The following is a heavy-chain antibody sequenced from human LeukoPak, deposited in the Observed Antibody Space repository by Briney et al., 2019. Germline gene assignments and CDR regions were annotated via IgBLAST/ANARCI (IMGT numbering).Heavy chain of an antibody. Sequence: PGGSLRLSCAASGFTFSSYWMSWVRQAPGKGLEWVANIKQDGSEKHYVDSVKGRFTISRDNAKKLLYLQMNSLKAEDTAVYYCARRDFWSGPTFDYWGQGTLLTVSS. D-gene: IGHD3-3*01. J-gene: IGHJ4*02. CDR1: GFTFSSYW. CDR2: IKQDGSEK. V-gene: IGHV3-7*01. CDR3: ARRDFWSGPTFDY.